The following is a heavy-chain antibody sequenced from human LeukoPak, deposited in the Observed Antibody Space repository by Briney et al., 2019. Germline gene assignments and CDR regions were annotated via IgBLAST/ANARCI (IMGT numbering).Heavy chain of an antibody. D-gene: IGHD5-18*01. CDR2: IHYSGPT. CDR1: GGSIRGYY. V-gene: IGHV4-59*12. J-gene: IGHJ4*02. Sequence: SETLSLTCTVSGGSIRGYYWSWIRQPPGKGLEWIGYIHYSGPTDSSPSLKSRVTMSVDTSKNQFSLKLSSVTAADTAVYYCAKSRGYNYGSWDQYFDYWGQGALVTVSS. CDR3: AKSRGYNYGSWDQYFDY.